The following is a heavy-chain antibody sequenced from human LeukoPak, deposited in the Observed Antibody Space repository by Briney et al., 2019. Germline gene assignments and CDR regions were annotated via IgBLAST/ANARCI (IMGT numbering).Heavy chain of an antibody. Sequence: SETLSLTCTVSGGSISSSSYYWGWIRQPPGKGLEWIGSIYYSGSTYYNPSLKSRVTISVDTSRNQFSLKLASVTAADTAVYYCARLVRVGGDHKYYFDYWGQGTLVIVSS. D-gene: IGHD1-26*01. CDR3: ARLVRVGGDHKYYFDY. CDR2: IYYSGST. CDR1: GGSISSSSYY. J-gene: IGHJ4*02. V-gene: IGHV4-39*01.